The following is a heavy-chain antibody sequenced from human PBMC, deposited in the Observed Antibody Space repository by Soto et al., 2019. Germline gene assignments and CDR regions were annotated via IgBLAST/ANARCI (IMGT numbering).Heavy chain of an antibody. J-gene: IGHJ4*02. D-gene: IGHD3-3*01. CDR1: GYTFTGYY. CDR2: INPSSGDT. V-gene: IGHV1-2*02. CDR3: ARVLAPSFDYWTGFDY. Sequence: ASVKVSCKASGYTFTGYYLHWVRRAPGQGLQWVGWINPSSGDTNYTQKFQGRVTMTRDTAISTVYMELSSLRSDDTAVYYCARVLAPSFDYWTGFDYWGQGSLVTVSS.